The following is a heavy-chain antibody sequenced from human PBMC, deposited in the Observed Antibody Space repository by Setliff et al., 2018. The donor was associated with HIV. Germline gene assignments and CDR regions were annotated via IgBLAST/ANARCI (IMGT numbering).Heavy chain of an antibody. D-gene: IGHD3-22*01. V-gene: IGHV1-24*01. J-gene: IGHJ1*01. CDR2: FDPEDVET. Sequence: ASVKVSCKVSGYTLSELSMHWVRQAPGKGLEWMGGFDPEDVETIYAEKFQDRVTMTEDTSTDTAYMELSSLRSEDTAMYYCATIRAYYYDSSGQEYFQYWGHGTLVTVSS. CDR1: GYTLSELS. CDR3: ATIRAYYYDSSGQEYFQY.